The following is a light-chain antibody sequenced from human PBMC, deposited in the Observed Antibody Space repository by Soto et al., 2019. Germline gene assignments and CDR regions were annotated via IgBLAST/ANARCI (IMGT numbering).Light chain of an antibody. V-gene: IGKV1-6*01. CDR3: LQESNYPLT. CDR1: QGVRDD. CDR2: SAS. J-gene: IGKJ4*01. Sequence: IQMTQSPSSLSASVGDRVTITCRASQGVRDDVGWYQQKPGKAPKLLIYSASLYKVGSRQGSVAVGSGTDFTLTISGLQPEDFATYYCLQESNYPLTFGGGTKVEIK.